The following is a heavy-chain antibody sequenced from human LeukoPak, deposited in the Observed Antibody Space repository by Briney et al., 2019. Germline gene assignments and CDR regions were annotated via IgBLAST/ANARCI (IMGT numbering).Heavy chain of an antibody. Sequence: ASVKVSCKASGYTFTSYGISWVRQAPGQGLEWMGWISAYNGNTNYAQKLQGRVTMTTDTSTSTVYMELSSLRSEDTAVYYCARDRRGWTTENFDHWGQGTLVTVSS. V-gene: IGHV1-18*01. J-gene: IGHJ4*02. D-gene: IGHD3/OR15-3a*01. CDR2: ISAYNGNT. CDR3: ARDRRGWTTENFDH. CDR1: GYTFTSYG.